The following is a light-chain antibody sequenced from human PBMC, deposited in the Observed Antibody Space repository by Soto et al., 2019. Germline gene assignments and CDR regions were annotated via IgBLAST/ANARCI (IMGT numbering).Light chain of an antibody. V-gene: IGLV1-44*01. J-gene: IGLJ2*01. CDR3: AAWDDSLDGPV. CDR2: SSD. CDR1: SSNIGTNT. Sequence: QSVLTQPPSASGTPGQRVTISCSGSSSNIGTNTVNWYHQLPGTAPKLLIYSSDQRPSGVPDRFSGSKSGTSASLAISGLQSEDEGDYYCAAWDDSLDGPVLGGGTKVTVL.